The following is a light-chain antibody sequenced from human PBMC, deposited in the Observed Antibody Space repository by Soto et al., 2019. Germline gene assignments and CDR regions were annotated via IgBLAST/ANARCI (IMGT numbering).Light chain of an antibody. CDR2: GAS. V-gene: IGKV3-20*01. J-gene: IGKJ5*01. CDR3: QQYDNSPIT. Sequence: ESVLTQSPGTLSLSPGERATLSCRASQSVNRSYLAWYQQKPGQAPRLLIYGASSRATGIPDRFSGSGSGTDFTLTISGLDPEDFAVYYYQQYDNSPITFGQGTRLEIK. CDR1: QSVNRSY.